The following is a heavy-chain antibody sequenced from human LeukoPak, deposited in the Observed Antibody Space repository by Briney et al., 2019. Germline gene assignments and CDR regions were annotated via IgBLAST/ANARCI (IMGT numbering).Heavy chain of an antibody. Sequence: GGSLRLSCAVSDFTFSTYAMHWVRQAPDKGLEWVAVISYDGGKKYYADSVKGRFTISRDNSKNTLHLQMNSLRTEDTAMYYCASRKDTPHLPDYWGQGTLVTVSS. CDR2: ISYDGGKK. CDR3: ASRKDTPHLPDY. J-gene: IGHJ4*02. CDR1: DFTFSTYA. D-gene: IGHD5-18*01. V-gene: IGHV3-30-3*01.